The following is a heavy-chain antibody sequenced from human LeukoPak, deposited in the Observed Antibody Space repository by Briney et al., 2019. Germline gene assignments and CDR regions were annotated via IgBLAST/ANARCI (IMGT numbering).Heavy chain of an antibody. CDR1: GFTFSDYY. D-gene: IGHD3-22*01. J-gene: IGHJ4*02. Sequence: GGSLRLSCAASGFTFSDYYMSWLRQAPGKGLEWVSYISSSGSTIYYADSVKGRFTIPRDNAKNSLYLQMNSLRAEDTAVYYCARDGDYYDSSVDYWGQGTLVTVSS. CDR2: ISSSGSTI. V-gene: IGHV3-11*01. CDR3: ARDGDYYDSSVDY.